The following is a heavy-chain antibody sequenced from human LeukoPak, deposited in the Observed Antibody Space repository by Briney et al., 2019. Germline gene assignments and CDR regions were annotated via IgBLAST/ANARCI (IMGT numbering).Heavy chain of an antibody. CDR2: INQDGSET. CDR1: GFTFSNYW. Sequence: GGSLRLSCAASGFTFSNYWLSWVRQAPGKGLEWVANINQDGSETYYVDSVRGRFIVSRDNAKNSLYLHMSSLRADDTAVYYCARVSAIWSGYYRDYWGQGTLVTVSS. V-gene: IGHV3-7*04. D-gene: IGHD3-3*01. J-gene: IGHJ4*02. CDR3: ARVSAIWSGYYRDY.